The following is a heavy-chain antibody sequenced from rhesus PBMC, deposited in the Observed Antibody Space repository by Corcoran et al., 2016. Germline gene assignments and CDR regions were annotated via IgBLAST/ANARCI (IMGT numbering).Heavy chain of an antibody. CDR2: IDGNSAST. CDR3: ARDAYENRVTTGEYFEF. D-gene: IGHD4-23*01. CDR1: GGSINGYYY. V-gene: IGHV4-73*01. J-gene: IGHJ1*01. Sequence: QVKLQQWGEGLVKPSETLSLTCAVYGGSINGYYYWSWIRQAPGKGLEWFGNIDGNSASTNYNPSLKNRVTISKDTSKNQFSLKLSSVTAADTAVYYCARDAYENRVTTGEYFEFWGQGALVTVSS.